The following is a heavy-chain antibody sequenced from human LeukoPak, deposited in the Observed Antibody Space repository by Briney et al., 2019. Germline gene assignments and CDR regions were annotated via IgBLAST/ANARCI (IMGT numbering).Heavy chain of an antibody. CDR1: GYTFTSYG. J-gene: IGHJ5*02. CDR3: ARVLYGSGSYKWFDP. CDR2: ISAYNGNT. V-gene: IGHV1-18*01. D-gene: IGHD3-10*01. Sequence: ASVKVSRTASGYTFTSYGISWVRQAPGQGLEWMGWISAYNGNTNYAQKLQGRVTMTTDTSTSTAYMELRSLRSDDTAVYYCARVLYGSGSYKWFDPWGQGTLVTVSS.